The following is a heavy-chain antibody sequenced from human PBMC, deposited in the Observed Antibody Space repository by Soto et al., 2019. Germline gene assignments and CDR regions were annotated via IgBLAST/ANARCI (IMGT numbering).Heavy chain of an antibody. J-gene: IGHJ5*02. CDR1: GGTFSSYT. Sequence: QVQLVQSGAEVKKPGSSVKVSCKASGGTFSSYTISWVRQAPGQGLEWMGRIIPILGIANYAQKIQGRVTITAAKTTSTDYMELSSLRSEDTAVYYCARDGNHVVVVAAYEYNWFDPWGQGTLVTVSS. D-gene: IGHD2-15*01. V-gene: IGHV1-69*08. CDR2: IIPILGIA. CDR3: ARDGNHVVVVAAYEYNWFDP.